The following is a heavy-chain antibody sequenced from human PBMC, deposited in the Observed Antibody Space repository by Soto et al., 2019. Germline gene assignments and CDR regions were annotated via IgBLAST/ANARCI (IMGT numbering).Heavy chain of an antibody. D-gene: IGHD3-22*01. CDR1: GYTFTSYG. J-gene: IGHJ4*01. Sequence: QVQLVQSGAEVKKPGASVKVSCKASGYTFTSYGISWVRQAPGQGLEWMGWISAYNGNTNYAQKLQGRVTMTTDTTTSTAYMELRSSRSVDTVVYYSARARASMTMRVVGQYYWGQGTLVTVSS. CDR2: ISAYNGNT. CDR3: ARARASMTMRVVGQYY. V-gene: IGHV1-18*01.